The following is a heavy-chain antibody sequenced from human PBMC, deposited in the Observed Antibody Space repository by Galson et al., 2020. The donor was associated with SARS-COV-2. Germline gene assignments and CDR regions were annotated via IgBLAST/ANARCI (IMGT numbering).Heavy chain of an antibody. CDR2: ISYDGSNK. CDR1: GFTFSSYA. D-gene: IGHD3-9*01. J-gene: IGHJ4*02. CDR3: ARDQRPYDIWSGSDD. Sequence: GGSLRLSCAASGFTFSSYAMHWVRQAPAKGLEWVAVISYDGSNKYYADSVKGRFTISRDNSKNTLYLQMNSLRAEDTAVYYCARDQRPYDIWSGSDDWGQGTLVTVSS. V-gene: IGHV3-30*04.